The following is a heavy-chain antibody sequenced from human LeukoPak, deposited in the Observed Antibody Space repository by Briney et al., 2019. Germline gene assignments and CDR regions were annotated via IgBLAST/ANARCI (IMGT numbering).Heavy chain of an antibody. Sequence: SETLSLTCAVSGGSISSYYWSWIRQPPGKGLEWIGYIYYSGSTNYNPSLKSRVTISVDTSKNQFSLKLSSVTAADTAVYYCAGENYDSSGYYSVDYWGQGTLVTVSS. CDR2: IYYSGST. J-gene: IGHJ4*02. CDR3: AGENYDSSGYYSVDY. V-gene: IGHV4-59*12. D-gene: IGHD3-22*01. CDR1: GGSISSYY.